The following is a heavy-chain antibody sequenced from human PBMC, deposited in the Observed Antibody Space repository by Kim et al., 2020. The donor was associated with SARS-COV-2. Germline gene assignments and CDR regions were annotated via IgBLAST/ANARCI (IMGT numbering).Heavy chain of an antibody. Sequence: ASVKVSCKASGYTFTSYGISWVRQAPGQGLEWMGWISAYNGNTNYAQKLQGRVTMTTDTSTSTAYMELRSLRSDDTAVYYCARDPLPEYSSSWYNGAIPYYYYYGMDVWGQGTTVTVSS. V-gene: IGHV1-18*04. CDR2: ISAYNGNT. J-gene: IGHJ6*02. D-gene: IGHD6-13*01. CDR3: ARDPLPEYSSSWYNGAIPYYYYYGMDV. CDR1: GYTFTSYG.